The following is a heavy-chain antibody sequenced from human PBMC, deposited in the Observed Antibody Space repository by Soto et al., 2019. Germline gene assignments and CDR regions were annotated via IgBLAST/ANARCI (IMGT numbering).Heavy chain of an antibody. CDR1: GFTFSSYG. V-gene: IGHV3-33*01. Sequence: GGSLRLSCAASGFTFSSYGMHWVRQAPGKGLEWVAVIWYDGSNKYYADSVKGRFTISRDNSKNTLYLQMNSLKTEDTAVYYCTTARGTYGAEYFQHWGPGTLVTVSS. D-gene: IGHD4-17*01. CDR2: IWYDGSNK. J-gene: IGHJ1*01. CDR3: TTARGTYGAEYFQH.